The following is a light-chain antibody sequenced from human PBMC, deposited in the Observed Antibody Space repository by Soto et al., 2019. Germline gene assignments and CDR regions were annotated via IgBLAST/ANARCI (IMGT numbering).Light chain of an antibody. CDR1: QSISSW. Sequence: DIQMTQSPSTLSASVGDRVTITCRASQSISSWLAWYQQKPGKAPNLLIYKASSLESGVPSRFRGIVSGTEFTLTISSLQPDDFATYYCQQYNSYPTFGGGTKVEIK. CDR2: KAS. J-gene: IGKJ4*01. V-gene: IGKV1-5*03. CDR3: QQYNSYPT.